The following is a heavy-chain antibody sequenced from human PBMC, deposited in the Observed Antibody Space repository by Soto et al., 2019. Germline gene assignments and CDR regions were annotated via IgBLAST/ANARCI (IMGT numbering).Heavy chain of an antibody. CDR3: ARSGEILQTFDS. CDR2: ISGSSSYI. J-gene: IGHJ4*02. V-gene: IGHV3-21*01. D-gene: IGHD1-26*01. Sequence: EVQLVECGGGLVKPGGSLRLSCVVSGVSFSDYSMNWVRQAPGKGLEWVALISGSSSYIYYADSVKGRFTISRDNAKNSLFLQMDSLRVEDTAVYYCARSGEILQTFDSWGQGTLVTVSS. CDR1: GVSFSDYS.